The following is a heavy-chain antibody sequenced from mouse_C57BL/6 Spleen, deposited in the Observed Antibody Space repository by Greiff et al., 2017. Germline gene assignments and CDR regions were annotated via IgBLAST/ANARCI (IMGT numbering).Heavy chain of an antibody. J-gene: IGHJ2*01. CDR2: IDPSDSET. Sequence: QVQLKQPGAELVRPGSSVKLSCKASGYTFTSYWMHWVKQRPIQGLEWIGNIDPSDSETHYNQKFKDKATLTVDKSSSTAYMQLSSLTSEDSAVYYCASIYYGNSYYFDYWGQGTTLTVSS. CDR1: GYTFTSYW. D-gene: IGHD2-1*01. V-gene: IGHV1-52*01. CDR3: ASIYYGNSYYFDY.